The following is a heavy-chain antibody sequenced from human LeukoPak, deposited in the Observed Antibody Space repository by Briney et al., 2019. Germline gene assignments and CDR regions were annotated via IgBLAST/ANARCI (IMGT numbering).Heavy chain of an antibody. CDR2: ISYSGST. D-gene: IGHD2-15*01. J-gene: IGHJ4*02. V-gene: IGHV4-30-4*07. Sequence: SETLSLTCTVSGGSISNSGYSWTWIRQPPGKGLEWIGYISYSGSTYYNPSLKSRLTISVDTSKNQFSLKLSSVTAADTAVYYCAREGLCSGGSCYFGPFDYWGQGTLVTVSS. CDR3: AREGLCSGGSCYFGPFDY. CDR1: GGSISNSGYS.